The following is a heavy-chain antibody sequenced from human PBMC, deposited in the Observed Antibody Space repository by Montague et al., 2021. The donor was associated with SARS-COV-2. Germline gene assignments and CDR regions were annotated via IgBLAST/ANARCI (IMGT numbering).Heavy chain of an antibody. CDR1: GFTVSTYA. D-gene: IGHD6-19*01. Sequence: SLRLSCAASGFTVSTYALHLVRQAPGKGLEWVAIMSHDGSYEHYSYSXXVRFTISRYSSKNTLHLQMNSLPAEDTAVNYCAVQPRDSSAWHPFDYWGQGTLVTVSS. CDR2: MSHDGSYE. CDR3: AVQPRDSSAWHPFDY. V-gene: IGHV3-33*01. J-gene: IGHJ4*02.